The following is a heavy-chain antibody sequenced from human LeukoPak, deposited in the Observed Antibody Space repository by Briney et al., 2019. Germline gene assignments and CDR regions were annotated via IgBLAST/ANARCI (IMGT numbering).Heavy chain of an antibody. D-gene: IGHD1-26*01. V-gene: IGHV3-64*01. CDR3: ARDRGGSYTMGAFDI. CDR2: ISSNGGST. J-gene: IGHJ3*02. Sequence: GASVKVSCKASGYTFTGYYMHWVRQAPGKGLEYVSAISSNGGSTYYANSVKGRFTISRDNSKNTLYLQMGSLRAEDMAVYYCARDRGGSYTMGAFDIWGQGTMVTVSS. CDR1: GYTFTGYY.